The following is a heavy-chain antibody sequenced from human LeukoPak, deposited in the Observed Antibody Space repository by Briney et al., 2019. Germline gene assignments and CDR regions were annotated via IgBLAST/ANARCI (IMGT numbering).Heavy chain of an antibody. Sequence: LSLTCAISGGSISSSNWWSWVRQPPGKGLEWVSVIYSGGSTYYADSVKGRFTISRDNSKNTLYLQMNSLRAEDTAVYYCASTPDYWGQGTLVTVSS. CDR1: GGSISSSNW. V-gene: IGHV3-53*01. J-gene: IGHJ4*02. CDR2: IYSGGST. CDR3: ASTPDY.